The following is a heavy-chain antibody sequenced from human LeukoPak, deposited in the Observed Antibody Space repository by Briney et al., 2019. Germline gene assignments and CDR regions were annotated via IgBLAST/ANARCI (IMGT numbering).Heavy chain of an antibody. CDR2: IRYDGSNK. D-gene: IGHD3-10*01. CDR3: AKSYGSGIYYYYMDV. Sequence: GGSLRLYCAASGFTFSSYGMHWVRQAPGKGLEWVAFIRYDGSNKYYAASVKGRFTISRDNSKNTLYLQMNSLRAEDTAVYYCAKSYGSGIYYYYMDVWGKGTTVTVSS. CDR1: GFTFSSYG. V-gene: IGHV3-30*02. J-gene: IGHJ6*03.